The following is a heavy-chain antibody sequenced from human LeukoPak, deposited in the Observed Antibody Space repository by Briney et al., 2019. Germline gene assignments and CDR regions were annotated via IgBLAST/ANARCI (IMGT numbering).Heavy chain of an antibody. J-gene: IGHJ4*02. D-gene: IGHD2-15*01. CDR3: AREHTGYCSGGSCYYFDY. Sequence: SETLSLTCAVYGGSFSGYYWSWIRQPPGKGLEWIGEINHSGSTNYNPSLKSRVTISVDTSKNQFSLKLSSVTAADTAVYYCAREHTGYCSGGSCYYFDYWGQGTLVTVSS. V-gene: IGHV4-34*01. CDR1: GGSFSGYY. CDR2: INHSGST.